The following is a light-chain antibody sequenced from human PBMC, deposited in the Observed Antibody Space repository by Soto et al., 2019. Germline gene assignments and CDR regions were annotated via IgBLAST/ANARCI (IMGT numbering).Light chain of an antibody. V-gene: IGKV1-5*01. J-gene: IGKJ3*01. Sequence: DIQMTQSPSTLSASVGDRVTITCRASQSISTWWAWYQQKPGKAPKVLIYGASSLESGVPSRFSGSGSGTEFTLTISSLQPDDFATYYCQQYKNYLTFGPGTKVDIK. CDR2: GAS. CDR3: QQYKNYLT. CDR1: QSISTW.